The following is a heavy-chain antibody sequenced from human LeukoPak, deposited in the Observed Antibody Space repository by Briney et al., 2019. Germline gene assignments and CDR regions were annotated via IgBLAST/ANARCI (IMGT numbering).Heavy chain of an antibody. J-gene: IGHJ2*01. CDR1: DDSITNSHYY. D-gene: IGHD3-3*01. V-gene: IGHV4-39*01. CDR2: TYYSGTT. Sequence: PSETLSLTCTVSDDSITNSHYYWSWIRQTPGKGLEWIGTTYYSGTTYYNPSLNSRVTMSVNTSKHQFSLNLSSVTAADTAVYYCARQYASEWYHHWYFDLWGRGSLVTVSS. CDR3: ARQYASEWYHHWYFDL.